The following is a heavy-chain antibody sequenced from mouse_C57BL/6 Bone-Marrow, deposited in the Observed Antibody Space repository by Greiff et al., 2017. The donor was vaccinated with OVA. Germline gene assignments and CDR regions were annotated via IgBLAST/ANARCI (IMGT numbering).Heavy chain of an antibody. D-gene: IGHD1-1*01. J-gene: IGHJ2*01. V-gene: IGHV1-69*01. CDR3: ARSGATVVDFDY. CDR1: GYTFTSYW. Sequence: QVQLQQPGAELVMPGASVKLSCKASGYTFTSYWMHWVKQRPGQGLEWIGELDPSDSYTNYNQKFKGKSTLTVDKYSSTAYMQLSSLTSEDSAVYSCARSGATVVDFDYWGQGTTRTVSS. CDR2: LDPSDSYT.